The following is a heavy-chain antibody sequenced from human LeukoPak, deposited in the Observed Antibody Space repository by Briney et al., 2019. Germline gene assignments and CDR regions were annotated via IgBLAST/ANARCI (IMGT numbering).Heavy chain of an antibody. J-gene: IGHJ4*02. CDR3: ARDYFPPSAAGTFYFAY. Sequence: GGSLRLSCAASGFTFITYCIHGFRQAPGKGLEWVALITYDASTKHFADSVRARFTISRDNSKHTVFLPMNGLTPAGTGVYYCARDYFPPSAAGTFYFAYWGQGILVSVSS. CDR2: ITYDASTK. D-gene: IGHD6-13*01. CDR1: GFTFITYC. V-gene: IGHV3-30*03.